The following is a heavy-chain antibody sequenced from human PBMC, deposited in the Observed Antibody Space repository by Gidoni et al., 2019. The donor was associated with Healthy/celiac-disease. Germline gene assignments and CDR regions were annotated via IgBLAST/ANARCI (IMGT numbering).Heavy chain of an antibody. Sequence: EVQLVESGGGLVQPGGSRKLSCAASGFTFRGSAMHWVRQASGKGLEWVGRIRSKANSYATAYAASVKGRFTISRDDSKNTAYLQMNSLKTEDTAVYYCTRQIITMVRGVTNYYGMDVWGQGTTVTVSS. CDR3: TRQIITMVRGVTNYYGMDV. CDR1: GFTFRGSA. CDR2: IRSKANSYAT. V-gene: IGHV3-73*01. J-gene: IGHJ6*02. D-gene: IGHD3-10*01.